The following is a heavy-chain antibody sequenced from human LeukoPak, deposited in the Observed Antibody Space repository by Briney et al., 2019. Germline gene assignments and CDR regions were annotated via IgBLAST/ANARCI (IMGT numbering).Heavy chain of an antibody. V-gene: IGHV4-38-2*01. CDR3: ARSGIVATITGYYFDY. Sequence: SETLSLTCAVSGYSISSGYYWGWIRLPPGKGLEWIGSIYHSGSTYYNPSLKSRVTISVDTSKNQFSLKLSSVTAADTAVYYCARSGIVATITGYYFDYWGQGTLVTVSS. CDR2: IYHSGST. D-gene: IGHD5-12*01. CDR1: GYSISSGYY. J-gene: IGHJ4*02.